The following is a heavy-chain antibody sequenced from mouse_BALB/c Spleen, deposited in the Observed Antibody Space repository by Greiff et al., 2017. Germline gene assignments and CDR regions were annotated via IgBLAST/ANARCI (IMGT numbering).Heavy chain of an antibody. J-gene: IGHJ3*01. CDR1: GFNIKDTY. CDR3: ARPTMTPFAY. CDR2: IDPANGNT. V-gene: IGHV14-3*02. Sequence: EVQVVESGAELVKPGASVKLSCTASGFNIKDTYMHWVKQRPEQGLEWIGRIDPANGNTKYDPKFQGKATITADTSSNTAYLQLSSLTSEDTAVYYCARPTMTPFAYWGQGTLVTVSA. D-gene: IGHD2-10*01.